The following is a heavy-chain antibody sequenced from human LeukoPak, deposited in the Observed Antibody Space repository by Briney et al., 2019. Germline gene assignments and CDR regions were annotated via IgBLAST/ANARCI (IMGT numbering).Heavy chain of an antibody. V-gene: IGHV3-74*01. CDR2: INSDGSST. Sequence: PGGSLRLSCAASGFTFSGYWMHWVRQAPGKGLVWVSRINSDGSSTSYADSVKGRFTISRDNAKNTLFLQMNTLRAEDTAVYYCASAEVIQYGMDVWGQGTTVTVSS. J-gene: IGHJ6*02. CDR3: ASAEVIQYGMDV. D-gene: IGHD3-16*02. CDR1: GFTFSGYW.